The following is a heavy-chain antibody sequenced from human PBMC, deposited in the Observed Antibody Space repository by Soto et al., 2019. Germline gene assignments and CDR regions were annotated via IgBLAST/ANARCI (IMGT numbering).Heavy chain of an antibody. J-gene: IGHJ4*02. V-gene: IGHV1-69*06. CDR3: ARRDTSGFLRYFDN. D-gene: IGHD3-3*01. CDR1: GGTLSSFINYP. CDR2: IVPNVGTV. Sequence: SVKVSCKASGGTLSSFINYPINWVRQAPGQGLEWMGGIVPNVGTVNYAQKFQGRVTITADKSTGTAYMEVSSLRSEDTALYYCARRDTSGFLRYFDNWGQGTLVTAPQ.